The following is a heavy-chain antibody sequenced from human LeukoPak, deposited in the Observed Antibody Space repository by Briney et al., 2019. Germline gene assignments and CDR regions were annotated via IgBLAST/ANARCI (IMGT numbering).Heavy chain of an antibody. Sequence: SETLSLTCSVSGVSISTYYWIWIRQPPAKGLEWMGFFSYSGSTKYNPSLKSRVTMSVDTSRSQFSLKLSSVTAADTAVYYCAGTNYNILTGYDNWGQGTLVTVSS. V-gene: IGHV4-59*01. CDR2: FSYSGST. CDR3: AGTNYNILTGYDN. J-gene: IGHJ4*02. D-gene: IGHD3-9*01. CDR1: GVSISTYY.